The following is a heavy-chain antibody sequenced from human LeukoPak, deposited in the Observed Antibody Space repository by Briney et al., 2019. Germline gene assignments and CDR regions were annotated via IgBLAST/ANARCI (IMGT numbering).Heavy chain of an antibody. CDR3: ARPSYCVADNCGYWLDP. CDR2: SDPEDGER. CDR1: GKTLSDLS. J-gene: IGHJ5*02. Sequence: GASVKVSCKVSGKTLSDLSIHWLRQPPGKGLEWLGGSDPEDGERIYAQMFQGRVTMTEDTSTSTVYMELSSLTSEDTAVYYCARPSYCVADNCGYWLDPWGPGILVTVSS. D-gene: IGHD2-21*01. V-gene: IGHV1-24*01.